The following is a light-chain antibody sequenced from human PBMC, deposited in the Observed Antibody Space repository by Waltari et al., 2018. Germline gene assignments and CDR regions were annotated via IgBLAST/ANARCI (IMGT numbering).Light chain of an antibody. Sequence: DIQMTQSPSSVSASVGDRVTITCRANQTISKYLNWYQQNPGTAPKLLIYAATSLQSGVPSRFGGLGSGTDFALTISSLQPEDFATYYCQQSFSTPRTFGPGTRVEIK. CDR2: AAT. CDR1: QTISKY. V-gene: IGKV1-39*01. CDR3: QQSFSTPRT. J-gene: IGKJ1*01.